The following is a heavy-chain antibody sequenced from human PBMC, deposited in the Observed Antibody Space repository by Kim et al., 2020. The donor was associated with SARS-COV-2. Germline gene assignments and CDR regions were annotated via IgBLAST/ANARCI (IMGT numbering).Heavy chain of an antibody. CDR3: ARGPTEYCSSTSCSTGVYYYYYGMDV. CDR2: IIPIFGTA. J-gene: IGHJ6*02. CDR1: GGTFSSYA. Sequence: SVKVSCKASGGTFSSYAISWVRQAPGQGLEWMGGIIPIFGTANYAQKFQGRVTITADESTSTAYMELSSLRSEDTAVYYCARGPTEYCSSTSCSTGVYYYYYGMDVWGQGTTVTVSS. V-gene: IGHV1-69*13. D-gene: IGHD2-2*01.